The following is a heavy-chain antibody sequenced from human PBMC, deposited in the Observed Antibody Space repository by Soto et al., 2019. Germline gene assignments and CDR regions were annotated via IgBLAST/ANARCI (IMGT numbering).Heavy chain of an antibody. J-gene: IGHJ4*02. D-gene: IGHD3-3*01. CDR2: ITPTTGST. CDR1: GYTFTSFD. V-gene: IGHV1-46*01. CDR3: ARDVSSEYASILDV. Sequence: QVQLVQSGAEVKKPGASVKVSCKASGYTFTSFDMHWVRQAPGQGLEWTGIITPTTGSTYFAQGFHGRVTMTRDTSTSTVYVELTSLTSEDTAVYFCARDVSSEYASILDVWGRGARVTVSS.